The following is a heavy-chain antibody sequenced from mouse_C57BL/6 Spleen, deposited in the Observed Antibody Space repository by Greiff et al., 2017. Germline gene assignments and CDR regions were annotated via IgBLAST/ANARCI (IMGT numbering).Heavy chain of an antibody. Sequence: QVQLQQPGAELVRPGSSVKLSCKASGYTFTSYWMHWVKQRPIQGLDWIGNIDPSDSETHYNQKFKDKATLTVDKSSSTAYMQLSSLTSEDSAVYYCARDYYGSRFAYWGQGTLVTVSA. CDR1: GYTFTSYW. V-gene: IGHV1-52*01. J-gene: IGHJ3*01. CDR2: IDPSDSET. CDR3: ARDYYGSRFAY. D-gene: IGHD1-1*01.